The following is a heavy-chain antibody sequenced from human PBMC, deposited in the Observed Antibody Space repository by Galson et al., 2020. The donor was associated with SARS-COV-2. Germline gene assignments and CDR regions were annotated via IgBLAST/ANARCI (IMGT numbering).Heavy chain of an antibody. CDR2: ISSSSSYI. V-gene: IGHV3-21*01. J-gene: IGHJ3*02. D-gene: IGHD3-22*01. Sequence: GGSLRLSCAASGFTFSSYSMNWVRQAPGKGLEWVSSISSSSSYIYYADSVKGRFTISRDNAKNSLYLQMNSLRAEDTAVYYCAREGYYYDSSGIFEIWGQGTMVTVSS. CDR3: AREGYYYDSSGIFEI. CDR1: GFTFSSYS.